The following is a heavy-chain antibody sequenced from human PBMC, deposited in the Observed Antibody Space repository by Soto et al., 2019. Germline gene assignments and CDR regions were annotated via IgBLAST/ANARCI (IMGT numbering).Heavy chain of an antibody. CDR2: IYYSGST. Sequence: ETLSLTCTVSGGSISSYYWSWIRQPPGKGMEWIGYIYYSGSTNYNPSLKSRVTISVDTSKNQFSLKLSSVTAADTAVYYCARHGGSIAVAGPGNDAFDIWGQGTMVTVSS. CDR1: GGSISSYY. V-gene: IGHV4-59*08. J-gene: IGHJ3*02. CDR3: ARHGGSIAVAGPGNDAFDI. D-gene: IGHD6-19*01.